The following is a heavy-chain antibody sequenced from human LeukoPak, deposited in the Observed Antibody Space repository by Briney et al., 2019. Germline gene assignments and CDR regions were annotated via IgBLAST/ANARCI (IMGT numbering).Heavy chain of an antibody. Sequence: GGSLRLSCTASGFTFNIYPFTWVRQAPGKGPEWVSTIGTVGDTYYADSVKGRFTISRDDSNNALYLHMSSLRAEDAAVYYCAKSKIVEGRGYFGLWGRGTLVTVSS. V-gene: IGHV3-23*01. CDR2: IGTVGDT. CDR3: AKSKIVEGRGYFGL. J-gene: IGHJ2*01. D-gene: IGHD1-26*01. CDR1: GFTFNIYP.